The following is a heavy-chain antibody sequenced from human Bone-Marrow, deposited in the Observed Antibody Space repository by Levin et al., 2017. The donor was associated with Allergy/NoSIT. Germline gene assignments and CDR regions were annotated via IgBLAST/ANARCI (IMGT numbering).Heavy chain of an antibody. Sequence: GSLRLSCAVYGGSFSGYYWSWIRQPPGKGLEWIGEINHSGSTNYNPSLKSRVTISVDTSKNQFSLKLSSVTAADTAVYYCACRYFGYYYYGMDVWGQGTMVTVSS. D-gene: IGHD3-9*01. J-gene: IGHJ6*02. CDR3: ACRYFGYYYYGMDV. CDR1: GGSFSGYY. V-gene: IGHV4-34*01. CDR2: INHSGST.